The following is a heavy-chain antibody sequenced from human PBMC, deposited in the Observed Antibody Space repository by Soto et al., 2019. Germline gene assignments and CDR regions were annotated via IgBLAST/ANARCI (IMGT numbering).Heavy chain of an antibody. J-gene: IGHJ4*02. Sequence: QVHLVQSGAEVKKSGASVKVSCKGSGYDFTTYGITWVRQAPGQGLEWMAWISAHNGNTDYAQKRQGRVTVTRDTTTITAYMELRSLRSDDTAVYYCARGRYGDYWGQGALVTVSS. D-gene: IGHD1-1*01. V-gene: IGHV1-18*01. CDR2: ISAHNGNT. CDR3: ARGRYGDY. CDR1: GYDFTTYG.